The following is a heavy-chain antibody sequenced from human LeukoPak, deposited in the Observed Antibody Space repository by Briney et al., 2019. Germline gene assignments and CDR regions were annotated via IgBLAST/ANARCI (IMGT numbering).Heavy chain of an antibody. CDR1: GGSFSGYY. CDR2: INHGGST. D-gene: IGHD2-8*01. Sequence: SETLSLTCAVYGGSFSGYYRSWIRQPPGKGLEWIGEINHGGSTNYNPSLKSRVTISVDTSKNKFSLKLSSVTAADTAVYYCARGKGLRYYYYYGMDVWGQGTTVTVSS. CDR3: ARGKGLRYYYYYGMDV. V-gene: IGHV4-34*01. J-gene: IGHJ6*02.